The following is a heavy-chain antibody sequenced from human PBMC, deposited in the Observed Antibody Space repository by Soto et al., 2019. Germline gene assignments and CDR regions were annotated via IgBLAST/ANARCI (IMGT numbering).Heavy chain of an antibody. J-gene: IGHJ6*02. V-gene: IGHV5-51*01. CDR3: ARQSTIRIGQTYYYYKGMDV. CDR1: GYRFTNYW. Sequence: PGESLKISCKGSGYRFTNYWIGWVRQMPGKGLEWMGIIYPGDSDTTYSPSFQGQVTISADKSISTAYLQWSSLKASDTAIYYWARQSTIRIGQTYYYYKGMDVWGQGTTVTVSS. CDR2: IYPGDSDT. D-gene: IGHD5-12*01.